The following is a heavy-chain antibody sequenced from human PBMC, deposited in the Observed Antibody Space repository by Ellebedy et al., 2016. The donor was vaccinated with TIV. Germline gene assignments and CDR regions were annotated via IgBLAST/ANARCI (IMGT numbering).Heavy chain of an antibody. CDR3: TREWHGGKSRPDY. CDR2: IFHSGTN. D-gene: IGHD4-23*01. J-gene: IGHJ4*02. Sequence: MPSETLSLTCAVSGYPIGSGYYWGWIRQAPGKGLEWIGSIFHSGTNYYNPSLKSRVTTSVDTSKNQFSLKLTSVTAADTAMYYCTREWHGGKSRPDYWGQGTLVTIS. CDR1: GYPIGSGYY. V-gene: IGHV4-38-2*02.